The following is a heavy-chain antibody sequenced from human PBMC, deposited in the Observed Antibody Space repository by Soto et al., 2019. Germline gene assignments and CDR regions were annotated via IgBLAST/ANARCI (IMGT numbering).Heavy chain of an antibody. J-gene: IGHJ4*02. V-gene: IGHV1-69*13. CDR3: ASASYYYGSGSYYNVFDY. Sequence: SVKVSCKASGGTFSSYAISWVRQAPGQGLEWMGGIIPIFGTANYAQKFQGRVTITADESTSTAYKELSSLRSEDTAVYYCASASYYYGSGSYYNVFDYWGQGTLVTVSS. CDR1: GGTFSSYA. CDR2: IIPIFGTA. D-gene: IGHD3-10*01.